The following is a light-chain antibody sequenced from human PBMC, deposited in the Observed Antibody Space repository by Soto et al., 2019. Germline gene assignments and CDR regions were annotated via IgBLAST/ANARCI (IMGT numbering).Light chain of an antibody. CDR3: QQYGSGYT. Sequence: EIVLTQSPGTLSLSPGERATLSCRASQSVSSSYLAWYQQKPGQAPRLLIYGASSRATGIPDRFSGSGSGTDFTLTISRLEPENFAVYYCQQYGSGYTFGHGTKLEIK. CDR2: GAS. V-gene: IGKV3-20*01. CDR1: QSVSSSY. J-gene: IGKJ2*01.